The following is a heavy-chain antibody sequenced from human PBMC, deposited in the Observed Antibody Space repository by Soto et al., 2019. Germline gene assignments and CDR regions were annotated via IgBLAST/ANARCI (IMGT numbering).Heavy chain of an antibody. Sequence: ASVKVSCKASGYTFNTYGINWVRQAPGQGLEWMGWISAYNGNTNYAQKVRGRVTMTTDTSTSTAYMELRSLRSDDMAVYYCARALAAPGNYTLDNWLDPWGQGTLVTVSS. CDR2: ISAYNGNT. CDR3: ARALAAPGNYTLDNWLDP. J-gene: IGHJ5*02. D-gene: IGHD2-2*02. V-gene: IGHV1-18*03. CDR1: GYTFNTYG.